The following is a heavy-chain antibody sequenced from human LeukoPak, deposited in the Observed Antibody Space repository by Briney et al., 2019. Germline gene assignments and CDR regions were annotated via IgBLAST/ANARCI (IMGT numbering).Heavy chain of an antibody. CDR1: GFTFSRYA. D-gene: IGHD3-22*01. Sequence: GGTLRLSCAASGFTFSRYAMTWVRQAPGKGLEWFSSISATGGNTYYADFVKGPFTISRDNSKNTLYLQMNSLRAEDTAIYYCAKGVSGYYFADDAFDIWGQGTMVTVSS. CDR3: AKGVSGYYFADDAFDI. J-gene: IGHJ3*02. CDR2: ISATGGNT. V-gene: IGHV3-23*01.